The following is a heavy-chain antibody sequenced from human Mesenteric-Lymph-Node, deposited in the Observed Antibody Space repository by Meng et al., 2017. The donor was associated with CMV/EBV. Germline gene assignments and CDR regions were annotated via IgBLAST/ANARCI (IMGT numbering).Heavy chain of an antibody. D-gene: IGHD2-2*01. CDR2: VYFGGHT. V-gene: IGHV4-39*01. CDR3: ARRSALLPNWFDP. J-gene: IGHJ5*02. Sequence: TVSGDSVRNGHYYWGWSRQSPGKGLEWIGNVYFGGHTYYNPSLKSRATVSMEASRNQVSLKMTSVTAADTAVYYCARRSALLPNWFDPWGQGALVTVSS. CDR1: GDSVRNGHYY.